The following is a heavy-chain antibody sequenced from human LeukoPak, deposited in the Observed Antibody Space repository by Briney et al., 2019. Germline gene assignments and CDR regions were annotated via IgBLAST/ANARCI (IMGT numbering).Heavy chain of an antibody. Sequence: PGGPLRLSCAASGFTVSSNYMSWVRQAPGKGLEWVSVIYSGGSTYYADSVKGRFTISSDNSKNTLYLQMNSLRAEDTAVYYCARDLLGALLYWGQGTLVTVSS. CDR1: GFTVSSNY. CDR2: IYSGGST. J-gene: IGHJ4*02. D-gene: IGHD1-26*01. V-gene: IGHV3-66*01. CDR3: ARDLLGALLY.